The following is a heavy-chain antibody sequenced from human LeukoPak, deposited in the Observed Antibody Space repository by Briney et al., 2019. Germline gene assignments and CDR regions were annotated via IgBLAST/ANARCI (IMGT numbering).Heavy chain of an antibody. CDR1: ALTFSRSA. D-gene: IGHD4-17*01. J-gene: IGHJ4*02. CDR2: ISGGGGIT. V-gene: IGHV3-23*01. CDR3: AKGGSTVTTEDVVDY. Sequence: PGGSLRLSCAASALTFSRSAMSWVRQAPGKGLEWVSVISGGGGITNYADSVKGRFTISRDNSNNTLSLQMNSLRVEDTAVYYCAKGGSTVTTEDVVDYWGQGTLVTVSS.